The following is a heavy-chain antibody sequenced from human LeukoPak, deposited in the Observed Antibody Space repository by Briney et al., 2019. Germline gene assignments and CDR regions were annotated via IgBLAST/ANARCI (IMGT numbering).Heavy chain of an antibody. V-gene: IGHV3-48*03. J-gene: IGHJ4*02. CDR1: GFTFSSYE. Sequence: GGSLRLSCAASGFTFSSYEMNWVRQAPGRGLEWVSYISSRGSTIYYTDSVKGRFTISRDNAKNSLYLQMNSLRAEDTAVYYCARLRYFDYWGQGTLVTVSS. CDR2: ISSRGSTI. CDR3: ARLRYFDY.